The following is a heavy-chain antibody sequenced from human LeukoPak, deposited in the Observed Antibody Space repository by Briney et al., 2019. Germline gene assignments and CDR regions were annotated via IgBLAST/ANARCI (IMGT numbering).Heavy chain of an antibody. V-gene: IGHV4-61*02. CDR3: ARDITGSFDY. J-gene: IGHJ4*02. D-gene: IGHD1-14*01. CDR1: GGSISSGSYY. Sequence: SETLSLTCTVSGGSISSGSYYWSWIRQPAGKGLEWIGRIYTSGSTNYNPSLKSRVTISVDTSQNQFSLKLSSVTAADTAVYYCARDITGSFDYWGQGNLVTVSS. CDR2: IYTSGST.